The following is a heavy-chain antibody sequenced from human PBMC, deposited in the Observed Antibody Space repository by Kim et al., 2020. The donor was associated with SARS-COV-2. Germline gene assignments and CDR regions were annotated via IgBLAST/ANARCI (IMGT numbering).Heavy chain of an antibody. CDR3: AKDVYRWAFDY. CDR1: GFTFTRNA. V-gene: IGHV3-23*01. Sequence: GGSLRLSCAASGFTFTRNAMAWVRQAPGKGLQWVSAIGTSDETTYADSVKGRFTISRDTSKNTLYLQMNGLRAEDTAIYYCAKDVYRWAFDYWGRGTLVTGSP. J-gene: IGHJ4*02. D-gene: IGHD6-19*01. CDR2: IGTSDETT.